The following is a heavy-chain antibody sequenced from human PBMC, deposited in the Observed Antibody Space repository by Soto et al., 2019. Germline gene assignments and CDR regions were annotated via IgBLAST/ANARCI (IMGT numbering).Heavy chain of an antibody. CDR3: AKAPGGHNYNYYYYMDV. D-gene: IGHD3-10*01. Sequence: EVQLLESGGGLVQPGGSLRLSCAASGFTFSSYAMSWVRQAPGKGLEWVSAISGSGGSTYYADSVKGRFTISRDNSKNTLYLQMNSLRAEDTAVYYCAKAPGGHNYNYYYYMDVWGKGTTVTVSS. CDR2: ISGSGGST. V-gene: IGHV3-23*01. J-gene: IGHJ6*03. CDR1: GFTFSSYA.